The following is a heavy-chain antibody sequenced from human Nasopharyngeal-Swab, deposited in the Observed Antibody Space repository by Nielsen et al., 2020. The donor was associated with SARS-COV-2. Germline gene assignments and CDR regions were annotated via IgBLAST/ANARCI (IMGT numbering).Heavy chain of an antibody. V-gene: IGHV1-2*02. J-gene: IGHJ3*02. Sequence: ASVKVSCKASGYTFTGYFMHWVRHAPGQGLEGMGWINPNSGGTNCAQKFQGRVTMTRDTSISTAYMELSRLRSDDTDVYYCARDRVCSGVGCYRVDAFDIWGHGTMFTVSS. D-gene: IGHD2-15*01. CDR2: INPNSGGT. CDR1: GYTFTGYF. CDR3: ARDRVCSGVGCYRVDAFDI.